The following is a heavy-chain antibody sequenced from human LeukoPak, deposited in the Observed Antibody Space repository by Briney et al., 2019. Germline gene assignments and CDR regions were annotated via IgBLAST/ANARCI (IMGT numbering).Heavy chain of an antibody. J-gene: IGHJ4*02. V-gene: IGHV1-2*02. Sequence: ASVKVSCKASGYTFTGYYMHWVRQAPGQGLEWMGWINPNSGGTNYAQKFQGRVTMTRDTPISTAYMELSRLRSDDTAVYYCARINYDSSGYPDYWGQGTLVTVSS. CDR2: INPNSGGT. CDR3: ARINYDSSGYPDY. D-gene: IGHD3-22*01. CDR1: GYTFTGYY.